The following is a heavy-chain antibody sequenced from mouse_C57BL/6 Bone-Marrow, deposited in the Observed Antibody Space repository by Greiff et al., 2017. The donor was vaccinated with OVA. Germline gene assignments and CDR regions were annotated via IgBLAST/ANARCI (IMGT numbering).Heavy chain of an antibody. V-gene: IGHV1-4*01. CDR1: GYTFTSYT. CDR2: INPSSGYT. CDR3: AREANWDDWYFDV. J-gene: IGHJ1*03. Sequence: VQLQQSGAELARPGASVKMSCKASGYTFTSYTMHWVKQRPGQGLEWIGYINPSSGYTKYNQKFKDKATLTADKSSSTAYMQLSSLTSEDSAVYYCAREANWDDWYFDVWGTGTTVTVSS. D-gene: IGHD4-1*01.